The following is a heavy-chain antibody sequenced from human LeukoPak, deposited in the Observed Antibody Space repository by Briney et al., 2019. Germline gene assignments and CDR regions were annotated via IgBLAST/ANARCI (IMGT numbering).Heavy chain of an antibody. V-gene: IGHV1-18*01. CDR1: GYTFTSYG. CDR2: ISAYNGNT. Sequence: ASVKVSCKASGYTFTSYGISWVRQAPGQGLEWMGWISAYNGNTNYAQKLQGRVTMTTDTSTSTAYMELRSLRSDDTAVYYCARSDDIVVVPAAIGWFDPWGQGTLVTVSS. CDR3: ARSDDIVVVPAAIGWFDP. D-gene: IGHD2-2*02. J-gene: IGHJ5*02.